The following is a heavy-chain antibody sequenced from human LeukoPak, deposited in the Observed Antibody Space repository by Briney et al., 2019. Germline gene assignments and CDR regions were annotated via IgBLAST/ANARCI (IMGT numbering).Heavy chain of an antibody. J-gene: IGHJ4*02. D-gene: IGHD3-3*01. CDR2: IYYSGST. CDR3: ASRLRFLEWLSNDY. CDR1: GGSISSSSYY. V-gene: IGHV4-39*01. Sequence: SETLSLTCTVSGGSISSSSYYWGWIRQPPGKGLEWIGSIYYSGSTYYNPSLKSRVTISVDTSKNQFSLKLSSVTAADTAVYYCASRLRFLEWLSNDYWGEGTLVTVSS.